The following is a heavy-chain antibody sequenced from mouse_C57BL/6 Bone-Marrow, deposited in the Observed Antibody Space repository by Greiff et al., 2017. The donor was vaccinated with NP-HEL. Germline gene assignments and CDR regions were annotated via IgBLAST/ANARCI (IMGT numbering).Heavy chain of an antibody. Sequence: EVKLVESGAELVRPGASVKLSCTASGFNIKDDYMHWVKQRPEQGLEWIGWIDPENGDTEYASKFQGKATITADTSSNTAYLQLSSLTSEDTAVYYCTTLTTVVARGYFDVWGTGTTVTVSS. V-gene: IGHV14-4*01. CDR2: IDPENGDT. J-gene: IGHJ1*03. CDR3: TTLTTVVARGYFDV. D-gene: IGHD1-1*01. CDR1: GFNIKDDY.